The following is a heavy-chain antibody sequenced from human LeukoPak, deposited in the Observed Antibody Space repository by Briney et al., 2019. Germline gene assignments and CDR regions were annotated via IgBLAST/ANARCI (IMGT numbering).Heavy chain of an antibody. D-gene: IGHD1-26*01. J-gene: IGHJ4*02. CDR1: RFTFSSYE. CDR2: ITTSGSTT. Sequence: PGGSLRLPCAASRFTFSSYEMNWVRQAPWKGLEWISYITTSGSTTYYADSVKGRFTISRDNAKNSLYLQMDSLRVEDTAVYYCARDQGGGTSYWGQGTLVTVSS. CDR3: ARDQGGGTSY. V-gene: IGHV3-48*03.